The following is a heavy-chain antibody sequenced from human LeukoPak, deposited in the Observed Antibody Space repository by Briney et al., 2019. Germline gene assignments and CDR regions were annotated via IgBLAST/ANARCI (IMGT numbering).Heavy chain of an antibody. CDR1: GYTFTCYG. Sequence: ASVKVSCKASGYTFTCYGISWVRQAPGQGLEWMGWIRAYNGNTNYAQKLQGRVTMTTDTSTSTAYMELRSLRSDDTAVYYCARVEVTMVRGVTNWFDPWGQGTLVTVSS. D-gene: IGHD3-10*01. CDR2: IRAYNGNT. CDR3: ARVEVTMVRGVTNWFDP. V-gene: IGHV1-18*04. J-gene: IGHJ5*02.